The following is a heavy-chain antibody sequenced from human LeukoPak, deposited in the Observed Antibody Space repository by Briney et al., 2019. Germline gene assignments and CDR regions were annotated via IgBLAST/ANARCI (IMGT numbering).Heavy chain of an antibody. V-gene: IGHV1-2*02. CDR2: INPNSGVT. CDR3: ARGDSTSSNFGWFDP. J-gene: IGHJ5*02. D-gene: IGHD6-6*01. Sequence: GASVKVSCKGSGYTFTDYYIHWVRQAPGQGLEWMGWINPNSGVTNYAQRFQGRVTMTRDTSISTVYMELSRLRSDDTAVYYCARGDSTSSNFGWFDPWGQGTLVTVSS. CDR1: GYTFTDYY.